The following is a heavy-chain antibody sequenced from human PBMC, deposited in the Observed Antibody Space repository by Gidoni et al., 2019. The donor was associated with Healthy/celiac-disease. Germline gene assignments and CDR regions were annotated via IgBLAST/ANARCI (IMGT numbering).Heavy chain of an antibody. D-gene: IGHD3-22*01. CDR2: ISGSGGST. J-gene: IGHJ4*02. Sequence: EVQLLESGGGLVQPGGSLRLSCAASGFPFSSYAMSWVRQAPGKGLEWVSAISGSGGSTYYADSVKGRFTISRDNSKNTLYLQMNSLRAEDTAVYYCAKDNYYDSSGYYCCDYFDYWGQGTLVTVSS. V-gene: IGHV3-23*01. CDR3: AKDNYYDSSGYYCCDYFDY. CDR1: GFPFSSYA.